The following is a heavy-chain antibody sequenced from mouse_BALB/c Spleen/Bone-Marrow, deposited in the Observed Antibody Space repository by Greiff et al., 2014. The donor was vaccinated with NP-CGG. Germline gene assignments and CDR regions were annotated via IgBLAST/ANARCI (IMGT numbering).Heavy chain of an antibody. J-gene: IGHJ2*01. Sequence: VQLVESGPGLVQPSQSLSITCTVSGFSLTTYGVHWVRQSPGKGLEWLGVIWTGGSTDYNAAFISRLSISKDNSKSQVFFEMNSRQANDTAIYYCARNHRGYYFDYWGQGTTLTVSS. V-gene: IGHV2-2*02. CDR1: GFSLTTYG. CDR2: IWTGGST. CDR3: ARNHRGYYFDY. D-gene: IGHD3-1*01.